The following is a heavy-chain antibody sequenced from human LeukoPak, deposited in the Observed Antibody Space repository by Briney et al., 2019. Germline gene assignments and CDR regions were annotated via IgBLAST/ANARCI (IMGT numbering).Heavy chain of an antibody. D-gene: IGHD6-6*01. CDR1: GYTFTGYY. V-gene: IGHV1-2*02. CDR2: INPNSGGT. CDR3: ARVAGYSSSSLAPFW. J-gene: IGHJ4*02. Sequence: ASVKVSCKASGYTFTGYYMHWVRQAPGQGLEWMGWINPNSGGTNYAQKFQGRVTMTRDTSISTAFMELRSLRSDDTAVYYCARVAGYSSSSLAPFWWGQGTLVTVSS.